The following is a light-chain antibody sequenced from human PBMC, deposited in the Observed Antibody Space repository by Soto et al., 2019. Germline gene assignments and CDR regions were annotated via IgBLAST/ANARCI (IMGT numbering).Light chain of an antibody. CDR1: QCVSSN. CDR2: GAS. Sequence: EIVMTQSPATLSVSPGERATLSCRASQCVSSNSAWYQQKTGHPPSLLIYGASTSTTGIPDRFSGSGSGTDFTLTISSLEPEDFSVYYCQQYHNCPPSTFGQGTRL. CDR3: QQYHNCPPST. V-gene: IGKV3D-15*01. J-gene: IGKJ5*01.